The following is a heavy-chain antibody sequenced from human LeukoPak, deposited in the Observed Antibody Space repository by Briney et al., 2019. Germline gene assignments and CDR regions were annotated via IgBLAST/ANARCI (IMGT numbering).Heavy chain of an antibody. V-gene: IGHV3-30*04. CDR2: ISYDGSNK. Sequence: GGSLRLSCAASGFTFSSYAMHWVRQAPGKGLEWVAVISYDGSNKYYADSVEGRFTISRDNSKNTLYLQMNSLRAEDTAVYYCARGSYSTVPELFDYWGQGTLVTVSS. J-gene: IGHJ4*02. CDR1: GFTFSSYA. CDR3: ARGSYSTVPELFDY. D-gene: IGHD4-11*01.